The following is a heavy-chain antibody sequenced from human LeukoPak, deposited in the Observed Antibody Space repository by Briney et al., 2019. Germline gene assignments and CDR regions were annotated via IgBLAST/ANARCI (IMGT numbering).Heavy chain of an antibody. CDR1: GFTFSNHG. CDR3: ARNNWNSRTQRWFYFDN. Sequence: GGSLRLSCEASGFTFSNHGMHWVRQAPGKGLEWVAVIWFDGSNKYYADSVKGRFTISRDNSKYTLYLQMNSLRVEDTAVYYCARNNWNSRTQRWFYFDNWGQGTLVTVSS. CDR2: IWFDGSNK. D-gene: IGHD1-1*01. V-gene: IGHV3-33*01. J-gene: IGHJ4*02.